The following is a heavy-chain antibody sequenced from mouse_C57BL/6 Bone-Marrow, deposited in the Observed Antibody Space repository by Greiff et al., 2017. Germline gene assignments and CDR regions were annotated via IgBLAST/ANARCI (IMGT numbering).Heavy chain of an antibody. CDR1: GFTFSSYA. CDR3: ARVRSYGVAY. Sequence: EVQLVESGGGLVKPGGSLKLSCAASGFTFSSYAMSWVRQTPEKRLEWVATISDGGSYIYYPDNVKGRFTISRDNAKNNLYLQMSHLKSEDTAMYYCARVRSYGVAYWGQGTLVTVSA. J-gene: IGHJ3*01. D-gene: IGHD2-12*01. CDR2: ISDGGSYI. V-gene: IGHV5-4*01.